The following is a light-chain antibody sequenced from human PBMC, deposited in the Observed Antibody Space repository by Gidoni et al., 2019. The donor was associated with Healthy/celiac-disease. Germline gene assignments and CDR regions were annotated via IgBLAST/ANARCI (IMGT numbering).Light chain of an antibody. CDR3: QKYGSSPGT. V-gene: IGKV3-20*01. CDR1: QSISSSY. CDR2: GAS. Sequence: EIVLTQSPGTLSLSPGERATLSCRVSQSISSSYLAWYQQKPGQAPRLLVYGASTRATGIPDRCSGSGSGTDFTLTIRRLEPEDFAVYYCQKYGSSPGTFGQGTRLEIK. J-gene: IGKJ5*01.